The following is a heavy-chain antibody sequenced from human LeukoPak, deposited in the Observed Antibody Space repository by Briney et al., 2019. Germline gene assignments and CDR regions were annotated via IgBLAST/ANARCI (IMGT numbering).Heavy chain of an antibody. CDR1: GFTFSSYW. CDR3: ARDERGYYYSGAFFGAIDF. Sequence: GGSLRLSCAASGFTFSSYWMSWVRQAPGKGLEWVANIKQDGSEKYYVDSVKGRFTISRDNAKNSLYLQMNSLRAEDTAVYYCARDERGYYYSGAFFGAIDFWGQGTLVTVSS. J-gene: IGHJ4*02. CDR2: IKQDGSEK. V-gene: IGHV3-7*01. D-gene: IGHD3-22*01.